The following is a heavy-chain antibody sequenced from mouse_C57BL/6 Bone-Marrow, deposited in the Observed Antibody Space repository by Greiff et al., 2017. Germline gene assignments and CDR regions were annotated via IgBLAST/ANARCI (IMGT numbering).Heavy chain of an antibody. CDR1: GFTFSSYG. J-gene: IGHJ1*03. V-gene: IGHV5-6*01. Sequence: EVMLVESGGDLVKPGGSLKLSCAASGFTFSSYGMSWVRQTPDKRLEWVATISSGGSYTYYPDSVKGRFTISRDNAKNTLYLQMSSLKSEDTAMYYCARHGYYWYCDVWGTGTTVTVSS. CDR3: ARHGYYWYCDV. D-gene: IGHD2-2*01. CDR2: ISSGGSYT.